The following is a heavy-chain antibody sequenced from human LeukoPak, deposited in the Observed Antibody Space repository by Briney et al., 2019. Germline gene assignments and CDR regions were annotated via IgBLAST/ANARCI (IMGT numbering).Heavy chain of an antibody. CDR1: GFTFSSYA. CDR3: ARDPLTHYYDSSPGWSDAFDI. V-gene: IGHV3-23*01. J-gene: IGHJ3*02. CDR2: ISGSGDST. D-gene: IGHD3-22*01. Sequence: GGSLRLSCAASGFTFSSYAMTWVRQAPGKGLEWVSAISGSGDSTFYADSVKGRFTISRDNSKNTLYLQMNSLRAEDTAVYYCARDPLTHYYDSSPGWSDAFDIWGQGTMVTVSS.